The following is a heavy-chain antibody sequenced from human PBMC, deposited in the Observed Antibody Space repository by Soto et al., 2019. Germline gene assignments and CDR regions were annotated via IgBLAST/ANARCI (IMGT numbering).Heavy chain of an antibody. CDR3: XXXGXHNFDY. CDR1: GFTFSHYA. J-gene: IGHJ4*02. CDR2: MSYDGSNE. V-gene: IGHV3-30*03. Sequence: QVQLVESGGGVVQPGRSLRLSCAASGFTFSHYAMHWVRQAPGKGLEWVALMSYDGSNEYYADSVKGRFTISRDNSKNTLYLQMNSLRAEDTXVXXXXXXGXHNFDYWGQGTLVTVSS.